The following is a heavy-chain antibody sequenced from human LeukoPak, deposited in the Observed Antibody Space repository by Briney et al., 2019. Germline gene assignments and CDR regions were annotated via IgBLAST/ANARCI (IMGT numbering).Heavy chain of an antibody. V-gene: IGHV3-74*01. CDR2: IISDGSNT. CDR1: GFTFSSYW. CDR3: ARKDPFDY. J-gene: IGHJ4*02. Sequence: GGSLRLSCAASGFTFSSYWMHWVRQAPGKGLVWVSRIISDGSNTSYADSLRGQVTISRDNAKNTLYLQMNCLRAEDPAVYYCARKDPFDYWGQGTLVTVSS.